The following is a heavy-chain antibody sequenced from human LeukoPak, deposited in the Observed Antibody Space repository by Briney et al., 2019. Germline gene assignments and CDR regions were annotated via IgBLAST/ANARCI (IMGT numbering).Heavy chain of an antibody. CDR1: GFTFSSYE. CDR2: IVGSGETI. D-gene: IGHD3-10*01. CDR3: VRDRTVGSGKNAFDM. V-gene: IGHV3-48*03. Sequence: GGSLRLSCGASGFTFSSYEMTWVRQSPRKGLEWVSYIVGSGETIYYADSVKGRFNTSRDNAKNSLYLQMNSLRAEDTAVYYCVRDRTVGSGKNAFDMWGQGTMVTVSS. J-gene: IGHJ3*02.